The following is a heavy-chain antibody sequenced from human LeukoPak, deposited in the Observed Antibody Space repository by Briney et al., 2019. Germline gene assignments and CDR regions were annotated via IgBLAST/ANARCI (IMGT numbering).Heavy chain of an antibody. CDR1: GFTFSTFG. CDR3: ARGNWGLSSGMDV. CDR2: IWCDGSNK. Sequence: GRSLRLSCAASGFTFSTFGMHWVRQAPGKGLEWVAIIWCDGSNKYYADSVKGRFTISRDNSKNTLYLQMNSLRVEDTAVYYCARGNWGLSSGMDVWGQGTTVTVSS. D-gene: IGHD7-27*01. J-gene: IGHJ6*02. V-gene: IGHV3-33*01.